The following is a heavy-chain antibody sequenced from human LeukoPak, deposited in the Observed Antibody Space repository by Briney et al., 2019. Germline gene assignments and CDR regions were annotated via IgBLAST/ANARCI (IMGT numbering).Heavy chain of an antibody. V-gene: IGHV4-30-4*01. J-gene: IGHJ4*02. CDR1: GGSISSGDYY. CDR3: ARYGGSGTYFFDY. CDR2: IYYSGST. Sequence: ASETLSLTCTVSGGSISSGDYYWSWIRQPPGKGLEWIGYIYYSGSTYYNPSLKSRVTISVDTSKNQFSLKLTSVTAADTAVYYCARYGGSGTYFFDYWGQGTLVTVSS. D-gene: IGHD3-10*01.